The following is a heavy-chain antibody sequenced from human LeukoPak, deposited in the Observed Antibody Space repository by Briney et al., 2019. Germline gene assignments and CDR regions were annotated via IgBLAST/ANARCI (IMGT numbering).Heavy chain of an antibody. CDR2: ISYDGSNK. CDR3: AGDSSGWYNGMDV. CDR1: GFTFSSYG. J-gene: IGHJ6*02. V-gene: IGHV3-30*03. Sequence: PGGSLRLSCAASGFTFSSYGMHWVRQAPGKGLEWVAVISYDGSNKYYADSVKGRFTISRDNSKNTLYLQMNSLRAEDTAVYYCAGDSSGWYNGMDVWGQGTTVTVSS. D-gene: IGHD6-19*01.